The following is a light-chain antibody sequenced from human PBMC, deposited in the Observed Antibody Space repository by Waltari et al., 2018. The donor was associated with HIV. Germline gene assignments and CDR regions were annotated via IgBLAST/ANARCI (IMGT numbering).Light chain of an antibody. Sequence: QSALTQPPSASGSPGQSVTLACTGTNRDIGTYDYVSCYQQHPGKAPQLVISGVTNRPSGVSVRFSGSKSGNTSFLTVSGLQAEDEADYYCSSFASRDGFYVLFGGGTRLTVL. CDR1: NRDIGTYDY. J-gene: IGLJ2*01. CDR3: SSFASRDGFYVL. V-gene: IGLV2-8*01. CDR2: GVT.